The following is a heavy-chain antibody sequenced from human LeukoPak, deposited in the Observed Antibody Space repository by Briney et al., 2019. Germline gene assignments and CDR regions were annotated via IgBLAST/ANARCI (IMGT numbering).Heavy chain of an antibody. J-gene: IGHJ4*02. CDR1: GFTFNNYA. CDR3: AKHATRLAARPNFDY. CDR2: ISGSGSST. D-gene: IGHD6-6*01. V-gene: IGHV3-23*01. Sequence: GGSLRLSCAASGFTFNNYAMTWVRQAPGKGLEWVSAISGSGSSTYYADSVKGRFTISRDNSKNSLYLQMDSLRADDTAVYYCAKHATRLAARPNFDYWGPGTLVAVSS.